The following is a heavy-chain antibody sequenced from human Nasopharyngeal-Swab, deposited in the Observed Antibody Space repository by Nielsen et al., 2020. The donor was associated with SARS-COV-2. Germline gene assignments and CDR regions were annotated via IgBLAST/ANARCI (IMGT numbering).Heavy chain of an antibody. V-gene: IGHV4-59*01. CDR3: ARVGGLWSAGFYYYYMDV. D-gene: IGHD3-3*01. CDR2: IYYSGST. J-gene: IGHJ6*03. Sequence: WIRQPPGKGLEWIGYIYYSGSTNYNPSLKSRVTISVDTSTNQFSLKLSSVTAADTAVYYCARVGGLWSAGFYYYYMDVWGKGTTVTVSS.